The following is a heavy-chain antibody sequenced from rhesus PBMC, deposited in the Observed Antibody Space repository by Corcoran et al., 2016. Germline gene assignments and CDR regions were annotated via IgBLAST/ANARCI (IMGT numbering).Heavy chain of an antibody. D-gene: IGHD4-17*01. CDR2: IYSSRGNT. Sequence: QVQLQESGPGLLKPSETLSLTCAVSGVSISGGYGWGWIRPPPGKGLEWIRSIYSSRGNTTYNPSLKSRVTIATDTSKNQCSMKLSAVTAADTAVYYCARDGVTTSAEYFEFWGQGALVTVSS. CDR3: ARDGVTTSAEYFEF. CDR1: GVSISGGYG. J-gene: IGHJ1*01. V-gene: IGHV4-127*01.